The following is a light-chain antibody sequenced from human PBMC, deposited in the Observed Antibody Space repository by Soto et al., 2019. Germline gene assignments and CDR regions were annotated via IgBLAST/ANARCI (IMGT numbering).Light chain of an antibody. V-gene: IGKV3-20*01. CDR3: HQYASSPLT. J-gene: IGKJ1*01. Sequence: EIVLTQSPGTLSLSPGERATLSCRASQSVPSNYLAWYQQKPGQAPRLLIYGASSRATGIPDRFSGSGSGTDFTLTISRLEPEDFAVYFCHQYASSPLTFGQGTKVEIK. CDR1: QSVPSNY. CDR2: GAS.